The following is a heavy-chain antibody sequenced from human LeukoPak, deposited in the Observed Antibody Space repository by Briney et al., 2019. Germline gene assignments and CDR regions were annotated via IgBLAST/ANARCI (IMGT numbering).Heavy chain of an antibody. CDR1: GFTFSSHW. CDR2: INSDGSST. CDR3: ARGRWLQQYNWFDP. V-gene: IGHV3-74*01. D-gene: IGHD5-24*01. Sequence: GGSLRLSCAASGFTFSSHWMHWVRQAPGKGLVWVSRINSDGSSTSYADSVKGRFTISRDNAKNTLYLQMNSLRAEDTAVYYCARGRWLQQYNWFDPWGQGTLVTVSS. J-gene: IGHJ5*02.